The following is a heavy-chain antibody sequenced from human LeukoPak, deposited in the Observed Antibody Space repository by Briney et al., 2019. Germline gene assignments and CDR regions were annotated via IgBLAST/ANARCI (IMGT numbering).Heavy chain of an antibody. Sequence: SETLSLTCTVSGGSISSYYWSWIRQPPGKGLEWIGYIYYSGSTNYSPSLKSRVTISIDTSKKHFFLKLKSVTAADTAVYYCASNNGGSSWFPYYYYYGMDVWGQGTTVTVSS. D-gene: IGHD6-13*01. V-gene: IGHV4-59*01. CDR2: IYYSGST. J-gene: IGHJ6*02. CDR1: GGSISSYY. CDR3: ASNNGGSSWFPYYYYYGMDV.